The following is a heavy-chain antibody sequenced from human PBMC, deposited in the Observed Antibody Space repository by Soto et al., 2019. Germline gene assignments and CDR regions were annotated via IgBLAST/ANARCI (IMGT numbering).Heavy chain of an antibody. CDR1: GFTFSSYG. D-gene: IGHD1-26*01. CDR2: ISYDGSNK. J-gene: IGHJ4*02. Sequence: QVQLVESGGGVVQPGRSLRLSCAASGFTFSSYGMHWVRQAPGKGLEWVAVISYDGSNKYYADSVKGRFTISRDNSNDTLYLQMNSLRAEDTAVYYCAKDISADWGAPKWELLAYWGQGTLVTVSS. V-gene: IGHV3-30*18. CDR3: AKDISADWGAPKWELLAY.